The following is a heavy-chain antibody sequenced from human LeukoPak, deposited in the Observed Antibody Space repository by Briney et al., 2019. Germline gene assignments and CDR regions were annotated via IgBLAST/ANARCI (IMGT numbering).Heavy chain of an antibody. CDR1: GGSISSGGYS. J-gene: IGHJ6*02. D-gene: IGHD3-10*01. Sequence: NTSQTLSLTCTVSGGSISSGGYSWSWIRQHPGKGLEWIGYIYYSGSTYYNPSLKRRVTISVDRSKNPFSLKLSSVTAADRAVYYCARGFGSGSSPLRNYYYGMDVWGQGTTVTVSS. CDR2: IYYSGST. CDR3: ARGFGSGSSPLRNYYYGMDV. V-gene: IGHV4-31*03.